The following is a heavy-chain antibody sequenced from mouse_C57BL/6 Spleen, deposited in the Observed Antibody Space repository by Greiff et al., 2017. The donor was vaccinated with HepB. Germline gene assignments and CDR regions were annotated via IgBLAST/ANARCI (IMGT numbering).Heavy chain of an antibody. J-gene: IGHJ3*01. D-gene: IGHD2-4*01. Sequence: EVKLQESGGGLVQPGGSLSLSCAASGFTFTDYYMSWVRQPPGKALEWLGFIRNKANGYTTEYSASVKGRFTISRDNSQSILYLQMNALRAEDSATYYCASSYDFGPFAYWGQGTLVTVSA. CDR1: GFTFTDYY. V-gene: IGHV7-3*01. CDR2: IRNKANGYTT. CDR3: ASSYDFGPFAY.